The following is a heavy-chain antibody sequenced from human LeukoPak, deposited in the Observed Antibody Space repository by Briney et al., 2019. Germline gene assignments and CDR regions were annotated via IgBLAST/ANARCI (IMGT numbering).Heavy chain of an antibody. D-gene: IGHD5-12*01. J-gene: IGHJ5*01. CDR1: GFTFSTYG. V-gene: IGHV3-33*01. CDR3: ARDRMGYSGYDSLDS. CDR2: IWNDGSNK. Sequence: AGRSLRLSCAASGFTFSTYGMHWVRQAPGKGLEWVAVIWNDGSNKYYVDSVKGRFTISRDNSKNTLYLQMNSLRAEDTAVYYCARDRMGYSGYDSLDSWGQGTLVTVSS.